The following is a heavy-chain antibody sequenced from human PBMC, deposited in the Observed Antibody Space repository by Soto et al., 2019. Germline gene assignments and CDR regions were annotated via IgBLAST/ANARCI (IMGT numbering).Heavy chain of an antibody. D-gene: IGHD3-22*01. V-gene: IGHV3-33*01. CDR3: ARXNYYDNXXFFSNFDY. J-gene: IGHJ4*02. CDR1: GFTFSSFG. Sequence: QVQLVESGGGVVQPGRSLRLSCAASGFTFSSFGMHWVRQAXGKGLEXXAVISSDDSNKYYAGSVKGRFTISRDNSKNTVFLKMNSLRAEDTAVYFCARXNYYDNXXFFSNFDYWGQGTLVTVSS. CDR2: ISSDDSNK.